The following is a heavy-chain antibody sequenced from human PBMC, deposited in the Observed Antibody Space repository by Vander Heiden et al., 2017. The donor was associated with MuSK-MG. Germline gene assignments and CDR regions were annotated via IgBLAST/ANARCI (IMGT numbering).Heavy chain of an antibody. CDR2: ISGSGANT. CDR1: GFKFSTSA. CDR3: AKDVWEAGSYTYYYYMDV. D-gene: IGHD3-16*01. Sequence: EVQLLESGGGLVQPGGSLRLYCSASGFKFSTSAMSWVRQAPGKGLEWVSAISGSGANTYYADSVQGLFTISRDNSKNTLNLQIYSLRAAETEVYYCAKDVWEAGSYTYYYYMDVW. J-gene: IGHJ6*03. V-gene: IGHV3-23*01.